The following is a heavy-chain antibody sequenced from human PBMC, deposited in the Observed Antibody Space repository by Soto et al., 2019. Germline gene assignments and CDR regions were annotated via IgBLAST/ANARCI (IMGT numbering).Heavy chain of an antibody. V-gene: IGHV3-7*01. D-gene: IGHD6-13*01. Sequence: EVQLVESGGGLVQPGGSLRLSCAVSGFTFGSYWMNWVRLIPGKGLEWVAYIKPDGSATYYVDSVKGRFTISRDNAKNSLYLQMNSLRDEDTSVYYCARDNGIAGSFDPWGQGTLVTVSS. J-gene: IGHJ5*02. CDR1: GFTFGSYW. CDR3: ARDNGIAGSFDP. CDR2: IKPDGSAT.